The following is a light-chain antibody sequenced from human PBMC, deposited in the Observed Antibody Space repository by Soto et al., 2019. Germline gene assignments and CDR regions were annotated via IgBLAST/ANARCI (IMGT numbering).Light chain of an antibody. CDR3: QQRSNPIT. CDR2: DAS. V-gene: IGKV3-11*01. J-gene: IGKJ5*01. CDR1: QSVRTF. Sequence: EIVMTQSPATLSLSPGESATLSCKASQSVRTFLAWYQQKPGQAPRLLIYDASNRATGIPARFSGSGSGTDFTLTISSLEPEDFAVYYCQQRSNPITFGQGTRLEIK.